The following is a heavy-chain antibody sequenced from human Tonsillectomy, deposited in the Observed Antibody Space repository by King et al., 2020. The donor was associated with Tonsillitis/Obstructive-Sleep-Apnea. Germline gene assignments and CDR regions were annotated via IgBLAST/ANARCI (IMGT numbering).Heavy chain of an antibody. CDR2: ISYDGSNK. CDR1: GFTFSSYA. D-gene: IGHD2-15*01. J-gene: IGHJ6*02. V-gene: IGHV3-30*04. CDR3: ARAKGEVIVVVNGMDV. Sequence: VQLVESGGGVVQPGRSLRLSCAASGFTFSSYAMHWVRQAPGKGLEWVAVISYDGSNKYYADSVKGRFTISRDNSKNTLYLQMNSLRAEDTAVYYCARAKGEVIVVVNGMDVCGQGTTVTVSS.